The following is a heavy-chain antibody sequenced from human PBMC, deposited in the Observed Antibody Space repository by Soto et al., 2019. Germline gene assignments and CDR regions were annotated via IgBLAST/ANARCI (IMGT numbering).Heavy chain of an antibody. CDR3: ARGRLRLAIDY. CDR2: INHSGST. CDR1: GGSFSGYY. Sequence: PPETLSLTCAVYGGSFSGYYWSWIRQPPGKGLEWIGEINHSGSTNYNPSLKSRVTISVDTSKNQFSLKLSSVTAADTAVYYCARGRLRLAIDYWGQGTLVTVSS. D-gene: IGHD5-12*01. J-gene: IGHJ4*02. V-gene: IGHV4-34*01.